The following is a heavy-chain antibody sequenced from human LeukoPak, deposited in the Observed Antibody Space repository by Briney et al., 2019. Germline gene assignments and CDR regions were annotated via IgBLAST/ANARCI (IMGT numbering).Heavy chain of an antibody. J-gene: IGHJ3*02. V-gene: IGHV3-30*04. CDR3: ARQISGGVGAIYYDAFDI. CDR2: ISYDGSNK. D-gene: IGHD1-26*01. CDR1: GFTFSSYA. Sequence: PGGSLRLSCAASGFTFSSYAMHWVRQAPGKGLEWVAVISYDGSNKYYADSVKGRFTISRDNSKNTLYLQMNSLRAEDTAVYYCARQISGGVGAIYYDAFDIWGQGTMVTVSS.